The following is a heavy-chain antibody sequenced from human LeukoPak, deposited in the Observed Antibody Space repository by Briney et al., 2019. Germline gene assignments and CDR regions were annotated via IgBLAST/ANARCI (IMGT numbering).Heavy chain of an antibody. V-gene: IGHV4-34*01. CDR3: ARLQRRGSVRY. CDR1: GGSFSGYY. J-gene: IGHJ4*02. D-gene: IGHD3-10*01. Sequence: SETLSLTCAVYGGSFSGYYWSWIRQPPGKGLEWIGEINHSGSTNYNPSLKSRVTISVDTSKNQFSLKLSSVTAADTAVYYCARLQRRGSVRYWGQGTLVTVSS. CDR2: INHSGST.